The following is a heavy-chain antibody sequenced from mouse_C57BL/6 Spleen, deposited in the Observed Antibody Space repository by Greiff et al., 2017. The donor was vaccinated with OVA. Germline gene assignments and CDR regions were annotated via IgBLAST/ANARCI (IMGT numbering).Heavy chain of an antibody. V-gene: IGHV1-80*01. CDR1: GYAFSSYW. CDR3: ARRAYGSSFDY. J-gene: IGHJ2*01. CDR2: IYPGDGDT. Sequence: QVQLKESGAELVKPGASVKISCKASGYAFSSYWMNWVKQRPGKGLEWIGQIYPGDGDTNYNGKFKGKATLTADKSSSTAYMQLSSLTSEDSAVYFCARRAYGSSFDYWGQGTTLTVSS. D-gene: IGHD1-1*01.